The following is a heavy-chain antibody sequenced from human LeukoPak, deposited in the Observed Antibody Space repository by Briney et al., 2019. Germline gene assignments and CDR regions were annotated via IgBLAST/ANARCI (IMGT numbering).Heavy chain of an antibody. CDR1: GGSISSYY. Sequence: SETLSLTCTVSGGSISSYYWSWIRQPAGKGLEWIGRIYTSGSTNYNPSLKSRVTISVDTSKNQFSLKLSSVTAADTAVYYCAREGYSSSWGYYYYYYYMDVWGKGTTVTISS. J-gene: IGHJ6*03. CDR3: AREGYSSSWGYYYYYYYMDV. CDR2: IYTSGST. D-gene: IGHD6-13*01. V-gene: IGHV4-4*07.